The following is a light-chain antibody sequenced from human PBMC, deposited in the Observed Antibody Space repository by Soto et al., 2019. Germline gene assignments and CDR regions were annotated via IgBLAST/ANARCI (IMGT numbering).Light chain of an antibody. Sequence: EIVLTQSPGTLSLSPGERATLSCRASQSVSSSYLAWYQQKPGQAPRLLIYGASSRATGIPDRFSGSGSGTAFTLTISRLEPEDLAVYYCQQYGSSPKFGQGTKVEIK. CDR3: QQYGSSPK. CDR1: QSVSSSY. CDR2: GAS. V-gene: IGKV3-20*01. J-gene: IGKJ1*01.